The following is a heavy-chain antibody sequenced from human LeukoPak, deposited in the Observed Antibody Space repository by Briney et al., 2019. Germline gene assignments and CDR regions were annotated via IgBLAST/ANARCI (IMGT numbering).Heavy chain of an antibody. CDR2: ISGSGGSK. Sequence: GGSLRLSCAASGFTFSSYAMSWVRQAPGKGLEWVSAISGSGGSKYYADSVKGRFTISRDNSKNTLDLQMNSLRAEDTAVYYCAKHGGYNQYYYHGMDVWGQGTTVTVSS. J-gene: IGHJ6*02. V-gene: IGHV3-23*01. CDR3: AKHGGYNQYYYHGMDV. D-gene: IGHD5-24*01. CDR1: GFTFSSYA.